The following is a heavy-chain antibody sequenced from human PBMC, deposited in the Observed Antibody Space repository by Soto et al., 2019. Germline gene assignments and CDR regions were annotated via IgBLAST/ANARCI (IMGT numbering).Heavy chain of an antibody. Sequence: SETLSLTCAVYGGSFSGYYWSWIRQPPGKGLEWIGEINHSGSTNYNPSLKSRVTISVDTSKNQFSLKLSSVTAADTAVYYCVRSMIFGVVIRSNWFDPWGQGTLVTVSS. CDR3: VRSMIFGVVIRSNWFDP. CDR2: INHSGST. D-gene: IGHD3-3*01. J-gene: IGHJ5*02. CDR1: GGSFSGYY. V-gene: IGHV4-34*01.